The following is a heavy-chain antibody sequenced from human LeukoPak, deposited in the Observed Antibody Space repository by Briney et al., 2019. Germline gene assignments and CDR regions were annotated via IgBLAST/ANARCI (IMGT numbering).Heavy chain of an antibody. CDR3: AKDREWFGELFDWFDP. Sequence: SGRSLRLSCAASGFTFSSYGMHWVRQAPGKGLEWVAVISYDGSNKYYADSVKGRFTISRDNSKNTLYLQMNSLRAEDTAVYYCAKDREWFGELFDWFDPWGQGTLVTVSS. CDR2: ISYDGSNK. CDR1: GFTFSSYG. V-gene: IGHV3-30*18. D-gene: IGHD3-10*01. J-gene: IGHJ5*02.